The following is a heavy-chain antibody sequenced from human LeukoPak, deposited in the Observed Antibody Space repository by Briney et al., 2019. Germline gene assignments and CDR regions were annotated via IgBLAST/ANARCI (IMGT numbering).Heavy chain of an antibody. Sequence: PGGSLRLSCAASGFIFSSYSTNWVRQAPGKGLEWVSYISNSGSTIYYADSVKGRFTISRDDAKNSLYLQMNSLTAEDTAVYYCARDRVGALAYRPYFFDFWGQGTLVTVSS. V-gene: IGHV3-48*04. J-gene: IGHJ4*02. CDR3: ARDRVGALAYRPYFFDF. CDR1: GFIFSSYS. D-gene: IGHD1-26*01. CDR2: ISNSGSTI.